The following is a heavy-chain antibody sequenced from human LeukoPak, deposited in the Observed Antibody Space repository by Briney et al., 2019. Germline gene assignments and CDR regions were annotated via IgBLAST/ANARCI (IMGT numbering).Heavy chain of an antibody. CDR1: GFTFSSNW. CDR3: AREPGIAAAGVDY. J-gene: IGHJ4*02. CDR2: INSDGSST. Sequence: PGGSLRLSCATSGFTFSSNWMHWVRQTPGKGLVWVSRINSDGSSTSYADSVKGRFTISRDNAKDTLYLQMNSLRAEDTAVYYCAREPGIAAAGVDYWGQGTLVTVSS. D-gene: IGHD6-13*01. V-gene: IGHV3-74*01.